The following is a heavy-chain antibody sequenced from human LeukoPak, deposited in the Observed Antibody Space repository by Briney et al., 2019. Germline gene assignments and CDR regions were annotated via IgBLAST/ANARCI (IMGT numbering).Heavy chain of an antibody. V-gene: IGHV3-7*01. J-gene: IGHJ4*02. Sequence: PGGSLRLSCAASGLTFSSYWMSWVRQAPGKGLEWVANIKQDGSEKYYVDSVKGRFTISRDNAKNSLYLQMNSLRAEDTAVYYCARSIAAASSSYYFDYWGQGTLVTVSS. CDR3: ARSIAAASSSYYFDY. CDR2: IKQDGSEK. CDR1: GLTFSSYW. D-gene: IGHD6-13*01.